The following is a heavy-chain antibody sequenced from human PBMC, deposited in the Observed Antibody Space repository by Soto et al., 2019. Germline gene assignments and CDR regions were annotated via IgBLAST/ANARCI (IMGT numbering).Heavy chain of an antibody. CDR3: ARHGGKFFDY. CDR1: GGSLSSGNW. Sequence: QVQLQESGPGLVKPSGTLSLTCAVSGGSLSSGNWWSWVRQPPGKGLEWIGQIYDSGGTSYNPSLKSRVTISVDKSKNHLSLNLSSMAAADTAVYYCARHGGKFFDYWGQGTLVTVSS. CDR2: IYDSGGT. J-gene: IGHJ4*02. V-gene: IGHV4-4*02.